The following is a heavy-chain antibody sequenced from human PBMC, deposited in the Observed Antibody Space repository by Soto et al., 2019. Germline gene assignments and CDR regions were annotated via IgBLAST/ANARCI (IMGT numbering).Heavy chain of an antibody. CDR3: AKDQEQWLVHYFQH. V-gene: IGHV3-23*01. Sequence: GGSLRISCAASGFTVSSYAMSGVRQAPGKGLEWVSAISGSGGSTYYADSVKGRFTISRDNSKNTLYLQMNSLRAEDTAVYYCAKDQEQWLVHYFQHWGQGTLVTVSS. J-gene: IGHJ1*01. CDR1: GFTVSSYA. D-gene: IGHD6-19*01. CDR2: ISGSGGST.